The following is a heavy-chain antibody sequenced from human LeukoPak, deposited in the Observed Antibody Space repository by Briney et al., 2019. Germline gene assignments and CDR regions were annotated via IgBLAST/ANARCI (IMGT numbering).Heavy chain of an antibody. CDR2: ISSTSSTI. CDR3: ARGLYGSGSYYNAVNY. CDR1: GFTFSTYS. Sequence: GGSLRLSCAASGFTFSTYSMNWVRQAPGKGLEWLSYISSTSSTIYYADSVKGRFTISRDNAKNSLYLLMNSLRAEDTAVYYCARGLYGSGSYYNAVNYWGQGALVTVSS. J-gene: IGHJ4*02. V-gene: IGHV3-48*04. D-gene: IGHD3-10*01.